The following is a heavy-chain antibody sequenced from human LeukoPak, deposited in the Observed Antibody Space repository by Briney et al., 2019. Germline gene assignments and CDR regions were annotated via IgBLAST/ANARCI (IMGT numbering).Heavy chain of an antibody. Sequence: SETLSLTCTVSGGSISSYYWSWIRQPPGKGLEWIGYIYHSGSTNYNPSLKSRAIISEDTSKNQFSLKLSSVTAADTAVYYCARDLAAAGTIDPWGQGTLVTVSS. V-gene: IGHV4-59*01. CDR2: IYHSGST. D-gene: IGHD6-13*01. CDR3: ARDLAAAGTIDP. CDR1: GGSISSYY. J-gene: IGHJ5*02.